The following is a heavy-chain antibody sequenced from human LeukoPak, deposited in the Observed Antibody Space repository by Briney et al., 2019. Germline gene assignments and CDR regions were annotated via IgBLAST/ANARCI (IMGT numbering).Heavy chain of an antibody. V-gene: IGHV1-69*13. CDR2: IIPIFGTA. Sequence: ASVKVSCKASGGTFSSYAISWVRQAPGQGLEWMGGIIPIFGTANYAQKFQGRVTITADESTSTAYMELSSLRSEDTAVYYCARVYDSSGYYYLGRVAFDIWGQGTMVTVSS. J-gene: IGHJ3*02. CDR3: ARVYDSSGYYYLGRVAFDI. CDR1: GGTFSSYA. D-gene: IGHD3-22*01.